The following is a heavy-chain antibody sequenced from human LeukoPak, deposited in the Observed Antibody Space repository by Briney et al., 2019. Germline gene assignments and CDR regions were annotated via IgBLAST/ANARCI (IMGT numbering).Heavy chain of an antibody. J-gene: IGHJ5*02. V-gene: IGHV1-69*05. CDR1: GGTFGSYA. CDR2: IIPIFGTA. D-gene: IGHD1-26*01. Sequence: ASVKVSCKASGGTFGSYAISWVRQAPGQGLEWMGRIIPIFGTANYAQKFQGRVTITTDESTSTAYMELSSLRSEDTAVYYCARSRGSVGNWFDPWGQGTLVTVSS. CDR3: ARSRGSVGNWFDP.